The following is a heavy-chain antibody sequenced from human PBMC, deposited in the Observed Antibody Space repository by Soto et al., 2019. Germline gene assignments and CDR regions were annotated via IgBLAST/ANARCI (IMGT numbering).Heavy chain of an antibody. J-gene: IGHJ5*02. V-gene: IGHV4-59*08. CDR3: ARLGGYYQALDT. CDR1: GGSISPYY. D-gene: IGHD3-22*01. Sequence: SETLSLTCTVSGGSISPYYWSWIRQSPGKGLEWIGYIYYTGTTRYNPSLKSRVTILVDTSKNQFSLKPSSVTAADTAVYYCARLGGYYQALDTWGQGALVTVSS. CDR2: IYYTGTT.